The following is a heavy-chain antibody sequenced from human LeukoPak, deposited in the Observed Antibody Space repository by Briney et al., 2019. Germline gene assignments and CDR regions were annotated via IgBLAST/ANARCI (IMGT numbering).Heavy chain of an antibody. Sequence: PGRSLRLSCAASGFTFSSYAVHWVRQAPGKGLEWVAVISYDGSNKYYADSVKGRFTISRDNSKNTLYLQMNSLKASDTAMYYCARHGVHFQGVDIWGQGTMVTVSS. CDR3: ARHGVHFQGVDI. J-gene: IGHJ3*02. D-gene: IGHD3-3*01. V-gene: IGHV3-30-3*01. CDR2: ISYDGSNK. CDR1: GFTFSSYA.